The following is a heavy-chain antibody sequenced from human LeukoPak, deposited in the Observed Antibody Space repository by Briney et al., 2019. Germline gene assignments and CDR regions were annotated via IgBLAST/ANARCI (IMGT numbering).Heavy chain of an antibody. CDR2: ILSDGSKE. J-gene: IGHJ6*03. V-gene: IGHV3-33*08. CDR1: GLILRNAW. D-gene: IGHD2-2*02. CDR3: ARGPYCSSTSCYTHYYYYMDV. Sequence: GGSLRLSCGASGLILRNAWMAWVRQAPGKGLEWVAVILSDGSKEFYTDSVKGRFTISRDNAKNTLYLQMNSLRAEDTAVYYCARGPYCSSTSCYTHYYYYMDVWGKGTTVTVSS.